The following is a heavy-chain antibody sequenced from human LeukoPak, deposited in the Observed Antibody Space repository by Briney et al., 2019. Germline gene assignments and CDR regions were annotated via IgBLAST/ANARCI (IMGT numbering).Heavy chain of an antibody. CDR1: GFTFSTYD. D-gene: IGHD6-19*01. CDR3: ANKGASGWRFDY. Sequence: PGGSLRLSCAASGFTFSTYDMHWVRQAPGKGLEWVAVISYDGRNKYYADSVKGRFTISRDNSKNALFLQMNSLRAEDTALYYCANKGASGWRFDYWGQGTLVTVSS. J-gene: IGHJ4*02. CDR2: ISYDGRNK. V-gene: IGHV3-30*18.